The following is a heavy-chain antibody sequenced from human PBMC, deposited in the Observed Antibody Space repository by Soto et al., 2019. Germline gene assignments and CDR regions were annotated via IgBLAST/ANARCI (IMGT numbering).Heavy chain of an antibody. J-gene: IGHJ4*02. CDR1: GGSISSGDYY. CDR2: IYYSGST. V-gene: IGHV4-30-4*01. CDR3: ASSYDSSGYYYGYYFDY. D-gene: IGHD3-22*01. Sequence: SETLSLTCTISGGSISSGDYYWSWIRQPPGKGLEWIGYIYYSGSTYYNPSLKSRVTISVDTSKNQFSLKLSSVTAADTAVYYCASSYDSSGYYYGYYFDYWGQGTLVTVSS.